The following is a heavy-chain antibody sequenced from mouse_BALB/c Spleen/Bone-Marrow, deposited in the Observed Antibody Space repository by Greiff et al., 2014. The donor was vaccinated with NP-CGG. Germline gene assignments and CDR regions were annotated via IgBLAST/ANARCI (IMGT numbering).Heavy chain of an antibody. CDR1: GYSLTSYW. J-gene: IGHJ1*01. CDR3: ARRDYGYDRDWYFDV. D-gene: IGHD2-2*01. V-gene: IGHV1-61*01. CDR2: IHPSDSET. Sequence: QVQLKESGAELVRPGASVKLSCKASGYSLTSYWVNWVKQRPGQGLEWIGMIHPSDSETRLNQKFKDKATLTVDKSSSTAYMQLSSPTSEDSAVYYCARRDYGYDRDWYFDVWGAGTTVTVSS.